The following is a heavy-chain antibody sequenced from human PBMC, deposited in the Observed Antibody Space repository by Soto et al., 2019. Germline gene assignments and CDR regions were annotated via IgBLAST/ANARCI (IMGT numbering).Heavy chain of an antibody. Sequence: QVQLQESGPGLVKPSETLSLSCSVSGGSISGHYWSWVRQTPGKGLEWIGYMYYSGSTNYNPSLKSRVTISVDTSKNPFSLRLTSVTAADAAVYYCARGPYYALIWNYYYVDVWGKGTTVTVSS. CDR2: MYYSGST. V-gene: IGHV4-59*08. CDR3: ARGPYYALIWNYYYVDV. D-gene: IGHD3-16*01. J-gene: IGHJ6*03. CDR1: GGSISGHY.